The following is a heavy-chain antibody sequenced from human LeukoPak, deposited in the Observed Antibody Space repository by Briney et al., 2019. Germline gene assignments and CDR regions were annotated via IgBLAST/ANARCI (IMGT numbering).Heavy chain of an antibody. CDR2: INSDGSSR. CDR3: ARDDSSGYYGFDY. Sequence: GGSLRLSCVASGFTFSSYWMHWVRQAPGKGLVWVSRINSDGSSRSYADSVKGRFTISRNNAKNTLYLQMNSLRAEDTAVYYCARDDSSGYYGFDYWGQGTLVTVSS. V-gene: IGHV3-74*01. J-gene: IGHJ4*02. CDR1: GFTFSSYW. D-gene: IGHD3-22*01.